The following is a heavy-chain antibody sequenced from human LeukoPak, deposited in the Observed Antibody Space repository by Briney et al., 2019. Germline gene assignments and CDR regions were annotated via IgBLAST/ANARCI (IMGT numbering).Heavy chain of an antibody. Sequence: ASVKVFCKASGGTFSSYTISWVRQAPGQGLEWMGRIIPILGIANYAQKFQGRVTITADKSTSTAYMELSSLRSEDTAVYYCASSIAAATKNWFDPWGQGTLVTVSS. CDR1: GGTFSSYT. CDR2: IIPILGIA. CDR3: ASSIAAATKNWFDP. D-gene: IGHD6-13*01. V-gene: IGHV1-69*02. J-gene: IGHJ5*02.